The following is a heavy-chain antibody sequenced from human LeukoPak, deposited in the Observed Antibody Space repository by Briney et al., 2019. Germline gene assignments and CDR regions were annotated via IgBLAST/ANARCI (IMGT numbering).Heavy chain of an antibody. CDR2: IIPILGIA. CDR3: ARESDGAAAGSDC. CDR1: GGTFSSYA. D-gene: IGHD6-13*01. Sequence: GASVKVSCKASGGTFSSYAISWVRQAPGQGLEWMGRIIPILGIANYAQKFQGRVTITADKSTSTAYMELSSLRSEDTAVYYCARESDGAAAGSDCWGQGTLVTVSS. V-gene: IGHV1-69*04. J-gene: IGHJ4*02.